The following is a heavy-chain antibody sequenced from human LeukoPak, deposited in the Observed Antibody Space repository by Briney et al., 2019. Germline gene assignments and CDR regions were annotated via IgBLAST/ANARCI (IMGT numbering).Heavy chain of an antibody. Sequence: PSETLSLTCEVYGGSLSGYYWSWIRQPPGKGLEWIGEITHSGSTNYNPSLKSRVTISVDTSKNQFSLKLSSVTAADTAVYYCARRGLFGVVTPTIFFDYWGQGTLVTVSS. V-gene: IGHV4-34*01. CDR3: ARRGLFGVVTPTIFFDY. D-gene: IGHD3-3*01. J-gene: IGHJ4*02. CDR1: GGSLSGYY. CDR2: ITHSGST.